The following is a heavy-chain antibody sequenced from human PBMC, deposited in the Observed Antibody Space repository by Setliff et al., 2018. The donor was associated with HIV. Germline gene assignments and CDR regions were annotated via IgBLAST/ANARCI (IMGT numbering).Heavy chain of an antibody. V-gene: IGHV1-69*02. D-gene: IGHD2-15*01. Sequence: GASVKVSCKASGGTFSSYTISWVRQAPGQGLEWMGRIIPILGIANYARKFQGRVTITADKSTSTAYMELSSLRSEDTAVYYCARFCSGGSCYGAFDIWGQGTMVTVSS. CDR2: IIPILGIA. CDR3: ARFCSGGSCYGAFDI. CDR1: GGTFSSYT. J-gene: IGHJ3*02.